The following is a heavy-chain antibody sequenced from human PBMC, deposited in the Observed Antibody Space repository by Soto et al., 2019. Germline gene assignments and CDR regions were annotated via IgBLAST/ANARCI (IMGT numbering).Heavy chain of an antibody. CDR3: AREYPQQIQGNGMDV. D-gene: IGHD5-18*01. J-gene: IGHJ6*02. CDR2: INPNSGGT. V-gene: IGHV1-2*04. CDR1: GYTFTGYY. Sequence: QVQLVQSGAEVKKPGASVKVSCKASGYTFTGYYMHWVRQAPGQGLEWMGWINPNSGGTNYAQKFQGWVTMTRDPAISTAYMELSRLRADDTAVYCCAREYPQQIQGNGMDVWGQGTTVTVSS.